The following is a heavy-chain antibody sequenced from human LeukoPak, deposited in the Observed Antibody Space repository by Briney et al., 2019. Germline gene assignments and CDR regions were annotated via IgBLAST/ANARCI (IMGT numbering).Heavy chain of an antibody. CDR3: ASAKKAYQFYY. V-gene: IGHV3-7*01. D-gene: IGHD3-22*01. CDR1: GFTFSNYW. J-gene: IGHJ4*02. CDR2: INQDGSEK. Sequence: GGSLRLSCAASGFTFSNYWMGWVRQTPGKGLEWVANINQDGSEKYYVDSVKGRFTISRDNAKNSLYLQMSSLRGDDTAVYFCASAKKAYQFYYWGQGTLVTVSS.